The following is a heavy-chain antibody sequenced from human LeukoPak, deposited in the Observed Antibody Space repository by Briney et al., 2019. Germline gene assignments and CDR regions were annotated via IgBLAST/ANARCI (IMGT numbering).Heavy chain of an antibody. D-gene: IGHD2-15*01. J-gene: IGHJ6*03. CDR2: ISGRSTT. CDR1: GFTFSSYA. CDR3: AKDPRYCSGGSCYYYYYYYMDV. Sequence: GGSLRLSCAASGFTFSSYAMSWVRQAPGKGLQWVSTISGRSTTHYADSVKGRFTISRDNSKNTLYLQMNSLRAEDTAVYYCAKDPRYCSGGSCYYYYYYYMDVWGKGTTVTVSS. V-gene: IGHV3-23*01.